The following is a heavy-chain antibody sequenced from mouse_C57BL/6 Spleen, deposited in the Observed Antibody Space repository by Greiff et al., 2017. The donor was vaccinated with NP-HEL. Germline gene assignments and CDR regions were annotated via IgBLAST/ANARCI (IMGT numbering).Heavy chain of an antibody. V-gene: IGHV1-82*01. D-gene: IGHD3-1*01. J-gene: IGHJ2*01. CDR1: GYAFSSSW. CDR3: ANSLGYFDY. Sequence: QVQLQQSGPELVKPGASVKISCKASGYAFSSSWMNWVKQRPGKGLEWIGRIYPGDGDTNYNGKFKGKATLTADKSSSTAYMQLSSLTSEDSAVYFCANSLGYFDYWGQGTTLTVSS. CDR2: IYPGDGDT.